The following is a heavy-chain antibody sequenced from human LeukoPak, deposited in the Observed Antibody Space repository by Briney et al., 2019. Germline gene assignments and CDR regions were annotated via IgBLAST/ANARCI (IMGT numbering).Heavy chain of an antibody. CDR3: ASGYAKLNYYYYYGMDV. CDR1: GGSISSGGYS. D-gene: IGHD1-1*01. J-gene: IGHJ6*04. V-gene: IGHV4-30-2*01. CDR2: IYYSGST. Sequence: PSQTLSLTCAVSGGSISSGGYSWSWIRQPPGKGLEWIGYIYYSGSTYYNPSLKSRVTISVDRSKNQFSLKLSSVTAADTAVYYCASGYAKLNYYYYYGMDVWGKGTTVTVSS.